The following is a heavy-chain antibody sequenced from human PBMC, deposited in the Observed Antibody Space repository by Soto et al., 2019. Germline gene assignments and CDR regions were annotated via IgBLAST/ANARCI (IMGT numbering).Heavy chain of an antibody. D-gene: IGHD1-26*01. CDR3: AKGRLESCHSDTCPDY. V-gene: IGHV3-72*01. J-gene: IGHJ4*02. Sequence: PGGSLRLSCVASGFTFSDHYMDWVRQAPGKGLEWVGRIKNKANGYKTEYAASVEGRITISRDDSKNSLSLQINSLKTEDTAVYYCAKGRLESCHSDTCPDYWGQGT. CDR2: IKNKANGYKT. CDR1: GFTFSDHY.